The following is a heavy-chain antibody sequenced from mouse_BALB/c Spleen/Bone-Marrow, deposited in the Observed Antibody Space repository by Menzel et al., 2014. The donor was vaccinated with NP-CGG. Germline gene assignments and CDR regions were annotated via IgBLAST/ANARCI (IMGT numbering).Heavy chain of an antibody. CDR3: ARSGSSSGYFDY. CDR1: GFTFSSLG. J-gene: IGHJ2*01. CDR2: ISSGGSTI. Sequence: EVKLVESGGGLVQPGGSRKLSCAASGFTFSSLGMHWVRQAPEKGLEWVAYISSGGSTIYYADTVMGRFTISRDNPKNTLFLQMTSLRSEDTAMYYCARSGSSSGYFDYWGQGTTLTVSS. V-gene: IGHV5-17*02. D-gene: IGHD1-1*01.